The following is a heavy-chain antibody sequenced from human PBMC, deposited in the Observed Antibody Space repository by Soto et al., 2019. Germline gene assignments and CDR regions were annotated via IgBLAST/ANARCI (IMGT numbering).Heavy chain of an antibody. CDR1: GFTFSSYS. D-gene: IGHD3-22*01. Sequence: GGSLRLSCAASGFTFSSYSMNWVRQAPGKGLEWVSSISSSSSYIYYADSVKGRFTISRDNARNSLCLQMNSLRAEDTAVYYCARDYKNYYDSSGLLAPYYYYGMDVWGQGTTVTVSS. CDR2: ISSSSSYI. J-gene: IGHJ6*02. V-gene: IGHV3-21*01. CDR3: ARDYKNYYDSSGLLAPYYYYGMDV.